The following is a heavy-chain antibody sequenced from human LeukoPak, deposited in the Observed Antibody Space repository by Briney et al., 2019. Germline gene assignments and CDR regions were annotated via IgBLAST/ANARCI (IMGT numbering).Heavy chain of an antibody. Sequence: SETLSLTCTVSGGSISSYYWSWIRQPAGKGLEWIGRIYTSGSTNYNPSLKSRVTMSVDTSKNQFSLKLSSVTAADTAVYYCAREVWDYDFWSGPTSGDAFDIWGQGTMVTVSS. CDR1: GGSISSYY. J-gene: IGHJ3*02. CDR2: IYTSGST. CDR3: AREVWDYDFWSGPTSGDAFDI. D-gene: IGHD3-3*01. V-gene: IGHV4-4*07.